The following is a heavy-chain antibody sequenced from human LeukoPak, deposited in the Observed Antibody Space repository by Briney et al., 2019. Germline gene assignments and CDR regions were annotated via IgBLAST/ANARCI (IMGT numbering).Heavy chain of an antibody. J-gene: IGHJ3*02. CDR1: GLTFSSYA. V-gene: IGHV3-23*01. D-gene: IGHD1-26*01. Sequence: GGSLRLSRVASGLTFSSYAMSWVRQAPGKGLEWVSGIGGSGDNTYYADSVKGRFAISRDNSKNTLYLQMNSLRAEDTAVYYCAKEAGAQGGDAFDIWGQGTMVTVSS. CDR3: AKEAGAQGGDAFDI. CDR2: IGGSGDNT.